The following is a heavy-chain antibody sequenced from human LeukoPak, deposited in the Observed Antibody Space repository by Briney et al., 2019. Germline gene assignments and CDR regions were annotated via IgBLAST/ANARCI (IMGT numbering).Heavy chain of an antibody. Sequence: PSQTLSLTCAISGDSVSSNSAAWNWIRQSPSRGLEWLGRTYYRSKWSNNYAVSVKSRITINSDTSKNQFALQLNSVPPEDTAVYYCARGSNDYRDYSFDYWGQGTLVTVSS. CDR1: GDSVSSNSAA. CDR2: TYYRSKWSN. J-gene: IGHJ4*02. CDR3: ARGSNDYRDYSFDY. V-gene: IGHV6-1*01. D-gene: IGHD4-17*01.